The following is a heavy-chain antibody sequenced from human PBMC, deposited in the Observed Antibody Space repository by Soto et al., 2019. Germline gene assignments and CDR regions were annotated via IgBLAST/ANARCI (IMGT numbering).Heavy chain of an antibody. CDR1: GASITSGNYY. J-gene: IGHJ6*02. CDR2: TYYSGST. D-gene: IGHD3-3*01. V-gene: IGHV4-61*01. CDR3: ARDGWGHYDFWSGYRRMDV. Sequence: PSETLSLTCTVSGASITSGNYYWGWIRQPPGKGLEWIGYTYYSGSTNYNPSLKSRVTISVDTSKNQFSLKLSSVTAADTAVYYCARDGWGHYDFWSGYRRMDVWGQGTTVTVSS.